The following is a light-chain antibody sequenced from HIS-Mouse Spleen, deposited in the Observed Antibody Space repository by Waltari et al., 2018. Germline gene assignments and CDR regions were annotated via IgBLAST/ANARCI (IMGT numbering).Light chain of an antibody. V-gene: IGLV2-11*01. CDR2: DVS. Sequence: QSALTQPRSVSGSPGQSVTISCPGPSSDVGGYNYVSWYQQHPGKAPKLMIYDVSKRPSGVPDRFSGSKSGNTASLTISGLQAEDEADYYCCSYAGSYTWVFGGGTKLTVL. CDR1: SSDVGGYNY. J-gene: IGLJ3*02. CDR3: CSYAGSYTWV.